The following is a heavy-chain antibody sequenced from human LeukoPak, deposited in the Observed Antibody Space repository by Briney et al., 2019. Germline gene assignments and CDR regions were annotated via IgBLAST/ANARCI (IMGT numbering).Heavy chain of an antibody. J-gene: IGHJ4*02. CDR2: INPSGGST. Sequence: ASVKVSCKASGYTFTSYYMHWVRQAPGQGLEWMGIINPSGGSTSYAQKFQSRVTMTRDTSTSTVYMELSSLRSEDTAVYYCARESKVVPAAGYFDYWGQGTLVTVSS. V-gene: IGHV1-46*01. D-gene: IGHD2-2*01. CDR3: ARESKVVPAAGYFDY. CDR1: GYTFTSYY.